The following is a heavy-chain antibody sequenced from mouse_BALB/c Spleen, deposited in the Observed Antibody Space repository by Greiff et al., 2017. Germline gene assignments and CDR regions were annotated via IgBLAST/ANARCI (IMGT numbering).Heavy chain of an antibody. D-gene: IGHD1-1*01. Sequence: EVMLVESGGGLVQPGGSLKLSCAASGFTFSSYTMSWVRQTPEKRLEWVAYISNGGGSTYYPDTVKGRFTISRDNAKNTLYLQMSSLKSEDTAMYYCARQGPLYYGSSYDAMDYWGQGTSVTVSS. CDR2: ISNGGGST. V-gene: IGHV5-12-2*01. J-gene: IGHJ4*01. CDR1: GFTFSSYT. CDR3: ARQGPLYYGSSYDAMDY.